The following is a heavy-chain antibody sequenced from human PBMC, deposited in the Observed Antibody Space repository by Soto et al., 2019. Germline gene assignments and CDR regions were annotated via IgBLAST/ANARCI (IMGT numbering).Heavy chain of an antibody. J-gene: IGHJ4*02. CDR2: VKEDGSDK. CDR1: GFTLSGYW. CDR3: GRGGGNFDQ. D-gene: IGHD3-16*01. V-gene: IGHV3-7*04. Sequence: EVQLVESGGGLVQPGGSLRLTCAASGFTLSGYWMSWVRQPPGRGPEWVANVKEDGSDKNYVDSVKGRFTISRDNAEKSLYLQMNSLRVEDTALYYCGRGGGNFDQWGQGTLVIVSS.